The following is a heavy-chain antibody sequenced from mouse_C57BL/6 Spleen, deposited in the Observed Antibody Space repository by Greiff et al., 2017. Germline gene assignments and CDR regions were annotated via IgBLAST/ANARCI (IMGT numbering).Heavy chain of an antibody. J-gene: IGHJ4*01. CDR2: IYPGDGDT. Sequence: VQLQQSGAELVKPGASVKISCKASGYAFSSYWMNWVKQRPGKGLEWIGQIYPGDGDTNYNGKFKGKATLTADKSSSTAYMQLSSLTSEDSAVYFCARRGWEGNAMDYWGQGTSVTVSS. CDR3: ARRGWEGNAMDY. V-gene: IGHV1-80*01. D-gene: IGHD3-3*01. CDR1: GYAFSSYW.